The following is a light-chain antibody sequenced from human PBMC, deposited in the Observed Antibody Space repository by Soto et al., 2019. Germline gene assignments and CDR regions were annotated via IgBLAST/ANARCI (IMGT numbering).Light chain of an antibody. CDR3: CSYAGSYTWV. J-gene: IGLJ1*01. CDR2: DVS. Sequence: ALTQPRSVSGSPGQSVTISCTGTSSDVGGYNFVSWYQQHPGKAPKLMIYDVSKRPSGVPDRFSGSKSGNTASLTISGLQAEDEADYYCCSYAGSYTWVFGTGTKVTVL. CDR1: SSDVGGYNF. V-gene: IGLV2-11*01.